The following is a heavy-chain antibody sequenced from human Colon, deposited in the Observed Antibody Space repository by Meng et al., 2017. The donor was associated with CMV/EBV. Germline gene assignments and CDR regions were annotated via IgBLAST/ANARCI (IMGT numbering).Heavy chain of an antibody. CDR2: ISADNVHT. D-gene: IGHD2-2*02. V-gene: IGHV1-18*01. CDR1: GYIFTYYG. CDR3: ARGSYTTSYEVDY. J-gene: IGHJ4*02. Sequence: QVKLVQSGTEMKKPGASVKVSCKTSGYIFTYYGISWVRQAPGQGLEWMGWISADNVHTSHAQNVQDRVTMTTDTSTSTHYMELRNLRPDDTAVYYCARGSYTTSYEVDYWGQGTLVTVSS.